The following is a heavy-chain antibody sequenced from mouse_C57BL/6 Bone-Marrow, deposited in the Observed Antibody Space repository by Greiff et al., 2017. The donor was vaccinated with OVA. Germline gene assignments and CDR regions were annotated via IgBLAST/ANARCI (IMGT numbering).Heavy chain of an antibody. CDR3: ARPSYYYGSSGAMDY. V-gene: IGHV1-61*01. D-gene: IGHD1-1*01. J-gene: IGHJ4*01. CDR2: IYPSDSET. CDR1: GYTFTSYW. Sequence: VQLQQPGAELVRPGSSVKLSCKASGYTFTSYWMDWVKQRPGQGLEWIGNIYPSDSETHYNQKFKDKATLTVDKSSSTAYMQLSSLTSEDSAVYYCARPSYYYGSSGAMDYWGQGTSVTVSS.